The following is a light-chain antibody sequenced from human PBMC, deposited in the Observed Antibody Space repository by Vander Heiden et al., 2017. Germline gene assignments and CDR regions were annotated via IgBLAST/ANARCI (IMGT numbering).Light chain of an antibody. J-gene: IGKJ4*01. V-gene: IGKV3-11*01. CDR3: QQRGNWPLT. CDR2: DAS. CDR1: QSITRY. Sequence: ETVLTQSPAPLALSPGDRATLSCRTSQSITRYLAWYQQKAGQAPMLLIYDASNMATGIPDRISGSGSGTDFTLTISSLEPEDFAVYYCQQRGNWPLTFGGGTTVE.